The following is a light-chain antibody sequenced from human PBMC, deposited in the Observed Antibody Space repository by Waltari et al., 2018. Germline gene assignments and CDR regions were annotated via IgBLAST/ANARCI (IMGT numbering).Light chain of an antibody. CDR2: DVS. V-gene: IGLV2-14*03. CDR1: TRDLGGYNY. Sequence: QSALTQPASGSGSPGQSITISCTGTTRDLGGYNYVSWYQQHPGKAPKLIIFDVSSRPSGVSNRFSGSKSANTASLIISGLQAEDEADYYCCSFTSSSTWVFGGGTKLTVL. CDR3: CSFTSSSTWV. J-gene: IGLJ3*02.